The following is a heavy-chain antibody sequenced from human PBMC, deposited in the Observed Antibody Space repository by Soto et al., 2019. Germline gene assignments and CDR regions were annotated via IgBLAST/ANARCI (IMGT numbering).Heavy chain of an antibody. CDR1: GFTFSSSA. CDR2: ISYDGGNK. CDR3: ARDKRDLRFLEWSYYFDY. D-gene: IGHD3-3*01. Sequence: GGSLRLSCAASGFTFSSSAMHWVRQAPGKGLEWVAVISYDGGNKYYADSVKGRFTISRDNSKNTLYLQMNSLRAEDTAVYYCARDKRDLRFLEWSYYFDYWGQGTLVTVSS. J-gene: IGHJ4*02. V-gene: IGHV3-30-3*01.